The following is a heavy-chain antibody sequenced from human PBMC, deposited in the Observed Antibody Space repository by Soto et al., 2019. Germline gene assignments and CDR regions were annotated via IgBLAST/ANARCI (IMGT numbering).Heavy chain of an antibody. CDR1: GFTFNNAW. D-gene: IGHD3-16*01. CDR3: TTVGATPEGAFEY. J-gene: IGHJ4*02. CDR2: IKSKTDGGPS. V-gene: IGHV3-15*01. Sequence: EVQLVESGGGLVKPGGSLRLSCAAPGFTFNNAWMSWVRQAPGKGLEWGGRIKSKTDGGPSDYAAPVKGRFTISRDDSESTFYLQMNRRKSEDIAVYYCTTVGATPEGAFEYWGPGALVTVSS.